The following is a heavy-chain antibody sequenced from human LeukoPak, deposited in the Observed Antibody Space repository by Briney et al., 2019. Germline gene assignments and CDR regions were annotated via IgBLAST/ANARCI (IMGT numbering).Heavy chain of an antibody. CDR2: INHSGST. Sequence: SETLSLTCAVYGGSFSGYYWSWIRQPPGKGLEWIGEINHSGSTNYNPSLKSRVTISVDTSKNQFSLKLSSVTAADTAVYYCARVYLTYYYGSGSYYPPPRYYYYMDVWGKGTTVTVSS. J-gene: IGHJ6*03. V-gene: IGHV4-34*01. D-gene: IGHD3-10*01. CDR1: GGSFSGYY. CDR3: ARVYLTYYYGSGSYYPPPRYYYYMDV.